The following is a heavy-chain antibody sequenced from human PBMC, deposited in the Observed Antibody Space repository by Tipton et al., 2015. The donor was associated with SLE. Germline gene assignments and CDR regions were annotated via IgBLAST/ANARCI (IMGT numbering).Heavy chain of an antibody. D-gene: IGHD6-19*01. CDR1: GGSISSGSYY. CDR2: IYTSGST. V-gene: IGHV4-61*02. Sequence: TLSLTCTVSGGSISSGSYYWSWIRQPAGKGLEWIGRIYTSGSTNYNPSLKSRVTISVGTSKNQFSLKLSSVTAADTAVYYCARGFQCWGQGTLVTVSS. J-gene: IGHJ4*02. CDR3: ARGFQC.